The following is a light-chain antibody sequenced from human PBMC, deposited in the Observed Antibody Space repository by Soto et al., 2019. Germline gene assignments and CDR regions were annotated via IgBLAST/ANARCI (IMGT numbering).Light chain of an antibody. V-gene: IGKV3-20*01. Sequence: EILLTQSPDTLSVSLVERATLSCRASQSLRSSLAWYQQKPGQAPRLLIYGASSRATGIPDRFSGSGSGTDFTLTISRLEPEDFAVYYCQQYGSSPPITFGQGTRLEI. CDR1: QSLRSS. CDR3: QQYGSSPPIT. J-gene: IGKJ5*01. CDR2: GAS.